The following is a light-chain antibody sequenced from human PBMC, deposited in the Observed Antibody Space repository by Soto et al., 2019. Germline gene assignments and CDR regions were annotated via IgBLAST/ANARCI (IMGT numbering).Light chain of an antibody. CDR1: SSDVGGYNY. CDR2: EVS. CDR3: GSYASSSTLV. Sequence: QSALTQPASVSGSPGQSITISCTGTSSDVGGYNYVSWYQQHPGKAPKLVIYEVSNRPSGVSDRFSGSKSGNTASLTISGLQAEDEANYYCGSYASSSTLVFGGGTKLTVL. V-gene: IGLV2-14*01. J-gene: IGLJ2*01.